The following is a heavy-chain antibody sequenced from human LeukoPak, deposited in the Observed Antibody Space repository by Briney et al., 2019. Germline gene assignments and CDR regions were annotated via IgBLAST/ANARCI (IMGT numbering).Heavy chain of an antibody. Sequence: GGSLRLSCTASGFSFSDHYMTWLRQAPGKGLEWISYITSSGRSTDYADSVKGRFIISRDNAMNSLFLQMSSLRVDDTAVYYCTRDPDYGDPDWGQGTLVTVSS. J-gene: IGHJ4*02. V-gene: IGHV3-11*01. CDR2: ITSSGRST. CDR3: TRDPDYGDPD. CDR1: GFSFSDHY. D-gene: IGHD2-21*01.